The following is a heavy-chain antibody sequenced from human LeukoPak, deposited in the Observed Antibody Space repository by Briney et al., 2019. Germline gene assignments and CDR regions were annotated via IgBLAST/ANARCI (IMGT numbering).Heavy chain of an antibody. Sequence: PRGSLRLSCAASGFTLRSNYMSWVRQAPGKGLEWVSVIYSGGSTYYADSVKGRFTISRDNSKNTLCLQMNSLRAEDTAVYYCARDYYDSRWGQGTLVTVSS. D-gene: IGHD3-22*01. CDR1: GFTLRSNY. V-gene: IGHV3-53*01. J-gene: IGHJ4*02. CDR3: ARDYYDSR. CDR2: IYSGGST.